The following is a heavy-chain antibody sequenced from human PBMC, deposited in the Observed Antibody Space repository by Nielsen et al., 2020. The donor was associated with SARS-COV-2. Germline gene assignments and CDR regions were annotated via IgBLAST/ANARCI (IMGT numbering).Heavy chain of an antibody. CDR2: IYESGNT. D-gene: IGHD2-21*02. V-gene: IGHV4-39*01. J-gene: IGHJ4*02. CDR3: ARHPYPMTVSTFGYDY. CDR1: GDSISSSDYY. Sequence: SETLSLTCTVSGDSISSSDYYWGWIRQPPGKGLEWIGSIYESGNTNYNPSLKSRVTISVDTSKNQFSLRLSSVTVADTAVYYCARHPYPMTVSTFGYDYWGQGTLVTVSS.